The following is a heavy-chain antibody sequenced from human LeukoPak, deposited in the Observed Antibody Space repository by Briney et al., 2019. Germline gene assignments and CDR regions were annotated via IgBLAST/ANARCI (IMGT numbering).Heavy chain of an antibody. V-gene: IGHV3-66*01. D-gene: IGHD5-24*01. Sequence: GGSLRLSCAASGFTVSSNYMSWVRQAPGKGLEWVSVIYSGGSTYYADSVKGRFTISRDNSKNTLYLQMNSLRAEDTAVYYCARTSEMATINFAPYYFDYWGQGTLVTVSS. CDR2: IYSGGST. J-gene: IGHJ4*02. CDR3: ARTSEMATINFAPYYFDY. CDR1: GFTVSSNY.